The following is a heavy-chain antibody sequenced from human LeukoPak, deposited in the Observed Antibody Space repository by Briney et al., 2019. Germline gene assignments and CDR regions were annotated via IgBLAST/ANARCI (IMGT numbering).Heavy chain of an antibody. D-gene: IGHD5-18*01. CDR3: AREDTAMVINPMDV. J-gene: IGHJ6*03. CDR2: ISSSSSYI. V-gene: IGHV3-21*01. Sequence: PGGSLRLSCAASGFTFSSYSMNWVRQAPGKGLEWVSSISSSSSYIYYADSVKGRFTISRDSAKNSLYLQMNSLRAEDTAVYYCAREDTAMVINPMDVWGKGTTVTVSS. CDR1: GFTFSSYS.